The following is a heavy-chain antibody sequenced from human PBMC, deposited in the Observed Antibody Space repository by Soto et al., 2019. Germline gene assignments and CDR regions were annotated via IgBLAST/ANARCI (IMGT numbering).Heavy chain of an antibody. CDR2: TYYRSKWYI. Sequence: SQTLSLTCAISGDSVSSNSAAWNWIRQSPSRGLEWLGMTYYRSKWYIFYLVFVKIRITINPDTSKNQFSLQLNSVPPEDTAVYFCARVWGRVVVAATLGNYYGMDVWGQGTTVTVSS. V-gene: IGHV6-1*01. CDR1: GDSVSSNSAA. CDR3: ARVWGRVVVAATLGNYYGMDV. J-gene: IGHJ6*02. D-gene: IGHD2-15*01.